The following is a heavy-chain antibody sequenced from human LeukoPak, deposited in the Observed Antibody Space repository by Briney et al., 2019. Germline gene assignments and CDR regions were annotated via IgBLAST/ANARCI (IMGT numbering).Heavy chain of an antibody. CDR3: ARGGVGSSTNYYYMDV. CDR2: ISSSSCYI. CDR1: GFTFSSYS. V-gene: IGHV3-21*01. Sequence: MPGGSLRLSCAASGFTFSSYSMNWVRQAPGKGLEWVSSISSSSCYIYYADSVKGRFTISRDNAKNSLYLQMNSLRAEDTAVYYCARGGVGSSTNYYYMDVWGKGTTVTVSS. D-gene: IGHD6-6*01. J-gene: IGHJ6*03.